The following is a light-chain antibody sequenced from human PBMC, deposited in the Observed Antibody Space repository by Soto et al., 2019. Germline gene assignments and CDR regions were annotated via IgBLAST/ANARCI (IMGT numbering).Light chain of an antibody. CDR1: SGSIASNY. CDR2: EDN. J-gene: IGLJ3*02. CDR3: QSYDATNQV. V-gene: IGLV6-57*01. Sequence: NFMLTQPQSVSESPGKTVIISCTRSSGSIASNYVQWYQQRPGSSPTTVIYEDNPRPSGVPDRFSGSIDSSSNSASLTISGLETEDEADYFCQSYDATNQVFGGGTQLTVL.